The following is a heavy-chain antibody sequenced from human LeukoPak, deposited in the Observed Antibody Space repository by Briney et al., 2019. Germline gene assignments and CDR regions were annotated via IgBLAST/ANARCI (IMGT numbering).Heavy chain of an antibody. J-gene: IGHJ4*02. CDR1: GFTFSSYS. V-gene: IGHV3-21*01. CDR3: ARVVGPAYFDY. CDR2: ISSSSSYI. D-gene: IGHD2-15*01. Sequence: GGSLRLSCVVSGFTFSSYSMNWVRQAPGKGLEWVSSISSSSSYIYYADSVKGRFTISRDNAKNSLYLQMNSLRAEDTAVYYCARVVGPAYFDYWGQGTLVTVSS.